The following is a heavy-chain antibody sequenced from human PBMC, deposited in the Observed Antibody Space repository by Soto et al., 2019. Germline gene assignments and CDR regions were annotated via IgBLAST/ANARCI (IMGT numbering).Heavy chain of an antibody. CDR1: GYTFTGYY. Sequence: ASVKVSCKASGYTFTGYYMHWVRQAPGQGLEWMGWINPNSGGTNYAQKFQGRVTMTRDTSISTAYMELSRLRSDDTAVYYCARGLWYGDYKYYYYGMDVWGQGTTVTVSS. V-gene: IGHV1-2*02. D-gene: IGHD4-17*01. CDR3: ARGLWYGDYKYYYYGMDV. J-gene: IGHJ6*02. CDR2: INPNSGGT.